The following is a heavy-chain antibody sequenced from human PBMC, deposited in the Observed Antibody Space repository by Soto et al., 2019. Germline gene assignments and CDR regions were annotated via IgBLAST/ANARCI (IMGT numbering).Heavy chain of an antibody. V-gene: IGHV1-2*02. CDR2: INPNSGGT. Sequence: GASVKVSCKXSGYTFTGYYMHWVRQAPGQGLEWMGWINPNSGGTNYAQKFQGRVTMTRDTSISTAYMELSRLRSDDTAVYYCARDLKGYGSAFDIWGQGTMVTVSS. CDR3: ARDLKGYGSAFDI. CDR1: GYTFTGYY. J-gene: IGHJ3*02. D-gene: IGHD3-10*01.